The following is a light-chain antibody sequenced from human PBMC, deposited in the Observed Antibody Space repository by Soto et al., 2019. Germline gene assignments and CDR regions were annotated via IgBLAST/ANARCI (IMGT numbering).Light chain of an antibody. V-gene: IGKV3-20*01. CDR1: QSVSSSY. Sequence: EIVLTQSPGTLSLSPGERATLSCRASQSVSSSYLARYQQKPGQTPRLLIYGASSRATGITDRFSGSRYGTDFTLTISSLEPEDSAVYYFQEYGSSPRKFGQVTKVEIK. CDR3: QEYGSSPRK. CDR2: GAS. J-gene: IGKJ1*01.